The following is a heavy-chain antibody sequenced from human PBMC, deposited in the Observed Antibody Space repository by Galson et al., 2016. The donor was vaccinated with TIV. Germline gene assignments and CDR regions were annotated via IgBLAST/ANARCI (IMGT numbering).Heavy chain of an antibody. J-gene: IGHJ6*02. D-gene: IGHD2-15*01. CDR2: IRYDGSRR. CDR3: ASGVVAHTYYFYGMDV. V-gene: IGHV3-30*02. CDR1: GFTFSSFG. Sequence: SLRLSCAASGFTFSSFGMHWVRQAPGKGLEWVALIRYDGSRRYYADSVKGRFTISRDDSKYTLYLQMNGLRRDDSAVYYCASGVVAHTYYFYGMDVWGQGTTVTVSS.